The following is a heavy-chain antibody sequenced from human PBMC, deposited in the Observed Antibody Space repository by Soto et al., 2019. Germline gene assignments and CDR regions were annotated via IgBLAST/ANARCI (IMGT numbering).Heavy chain of an antibody. J-gene: IGHJ4*02. CDR1: GYTFTSYG. D-gene: IGHD3-9*01. CDR2: ISAYNGNT. CDR3: AREVFDILTGYYAPTLDY. V-gene: IGHV1-18*01. Sequence: ASVKVSCKASGYTFTSYGISWVRQAPGQGLEWMGWISAYNGNTNYAQKLQGRVTMTTDTSTSTAYMELRSLRSDDTAVYYCAREVFDILTGYYAPTLDYWGQGTLVTVSS.